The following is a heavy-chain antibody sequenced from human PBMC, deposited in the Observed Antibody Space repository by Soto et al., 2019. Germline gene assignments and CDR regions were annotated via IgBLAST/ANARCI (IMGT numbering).Heavy chain of an antibody. CDR1: GGSFSGYY. V-gene: IGHV4-34*01. CDR2: INHSGST. J-gene: IGHJ6*02. D-gene: IGHD6-19*01. Sequence: QVQLQQWGAGLLKPSETLSLTCAVYGGSFSGYYWSWIRQPPGKGLEWIGEINHSGSTNYHPSLKRRVTIAVDTSKNQFSLKLSSVTAADTAVYYCARVVSVAGTEFGDYYYYGMDVWGQGTTVTVSS. CDR3: ARVVSVAGTEFGDYYYYGMDV.